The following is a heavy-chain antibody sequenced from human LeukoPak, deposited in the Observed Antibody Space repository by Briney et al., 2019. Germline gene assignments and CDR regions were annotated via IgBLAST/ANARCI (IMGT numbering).Heavy chain of an antibody. CDR1: GGSISSYY. V-gene: IGHV4-59*01. CDR2: IYYNGST. Sequence: SETLSLTCTVSGGSISSYYWSWIRQPPGKGLEWIGYIYYNGSTNYNPSLKRGGTISVDTSKDQFSLKLSYVPAADTAVYYCAGEDYGMDVWGQGTTVTVSS. J-gene: IGHJ6*02. CDR3: AGEDYGMDV.